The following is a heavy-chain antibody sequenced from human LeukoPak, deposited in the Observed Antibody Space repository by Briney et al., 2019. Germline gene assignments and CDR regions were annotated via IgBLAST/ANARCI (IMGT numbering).Heavy chain of an antibody. CDR1: GFTFSSYS. D-gene: IGHD2-2*02. J-gene: IGHJ4*02. Sequence: PGGSLRLSCAASGFTFSSYSMNWVRQAPGKGLEWVSSISSSSSYIYYADSVKGRFTISRDNAKNSLYLQMNILRAEDTAFYYCAKGGCSSTDCYMNYWGQGALVTVSS. CDR3: AKGGCSSTDCYMNY. V-gene: IGHV3-21*01. CDR2: ISSSSSYI.